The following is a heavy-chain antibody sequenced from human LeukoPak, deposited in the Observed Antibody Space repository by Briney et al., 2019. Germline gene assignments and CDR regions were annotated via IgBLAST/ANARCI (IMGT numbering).Heavy chain of an antibody. J-gene: IGHJ4*02. V-gene: IGHV3-21*01. Sequence: GGSLRLSCGASGFTFSSYSMNWVRQAPGRGPEWVSSISSSSSYIYYADSVKGRFTISRDNAKNTLYLQMNSLRAEDTAVYYCARDRYSSSWRDYWGQGTLVTVSS. CDR2: ISSSSSYI. D-gene: IGHD6-13*01. CDR1: GFTFSSYS. CDR3: ARDRYSSSWRDY.